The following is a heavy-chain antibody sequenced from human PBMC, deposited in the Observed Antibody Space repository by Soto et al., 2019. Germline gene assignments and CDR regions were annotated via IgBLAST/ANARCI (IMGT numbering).Heavy chain of an antibody. D-gene: IGHD1-26*01. Sequence: ASVKVSCKASGYTFTSYGISWVRQAPGQGLEWMGWISAYNGNTNYAQKLQSRVTMTTDTSKSTACLELRSLRADDTAVYYCARESVIGRAGTLRYYYMDVWGKGTTVTVSS. CDR1: GYTFTSYG. J-gene: IGHJ6*03. CDR2: ISAYNGNT. CDR3: ARESVIGRAGTLRYYYMDV. V-gene: IGHV1-18*01.